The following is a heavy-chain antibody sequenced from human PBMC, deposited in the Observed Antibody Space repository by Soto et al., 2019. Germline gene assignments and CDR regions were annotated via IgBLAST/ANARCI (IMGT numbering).Heavy chain of an antibody. J-gene: IGHJ5*02. CDR2: IYHSGST. Sequence: SETLSLTCTVSGGSIRDYYWSWIRQPPGKGLEWIGYIYHSGSTYYNPSLKSRVTISVDRSKNQFSLKLSSVTAADTAVYYCARVPPPWGQGTLVTVS. V-gene: IGHV4-30-2*01. CDR3: ARVPPP. CDR1: GGSIRDYY.